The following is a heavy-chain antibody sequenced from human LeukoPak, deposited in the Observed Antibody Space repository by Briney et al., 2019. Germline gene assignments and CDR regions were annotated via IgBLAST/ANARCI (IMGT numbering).Heavy chain of an antibody. V-gene: IGHV1-18*01. Sequence: ASVKVSCKASGYTFTSYGISWVRQAPGQGLEWMGWISAYNGNTNYAQKLQGRVTITADESTGTAYMELSSLRSEDTAVYYCARDRDDFWSGYYHWFDPWGQGTLVTVSS. CDR2: ISAYNGNT. CDR3: ARDRDDFWSGYYHWFDP. CDR1: GYTFTSYG. J-gene: IGHJ5*02. D-gene: IGHD3-3*01.